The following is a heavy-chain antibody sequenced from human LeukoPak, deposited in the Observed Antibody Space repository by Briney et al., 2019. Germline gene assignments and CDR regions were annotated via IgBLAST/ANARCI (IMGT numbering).Heavy chain of an antibody. D-gene: IGHD2-21*01. Sequence: SETLSLTCTVSRGSITSGNYYWNWIRQPAGKGLEWVGRIYMRGNTNYNPSLKSRVVISMDTSKNQFSLRLTSVTAADTAVYFCAREGDWSALDFWGQGTLVTVSS. CDR1: RGSITSGNYY. CDR3: AREGDWSALDF. CDR2: IYMRGNT. V-gene: IGHV4-61*02. J-gene: IGHJ4*02.